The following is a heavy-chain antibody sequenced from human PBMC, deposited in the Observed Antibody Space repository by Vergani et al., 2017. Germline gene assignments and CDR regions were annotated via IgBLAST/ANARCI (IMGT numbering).Heavy chain of an antibody. CDR2: ISGSGGST. D-gene: IGHD5-24*01. CDR1: GFTFNHYA. J-gene: IGHJ6*02. V-gene: IGHV3-23*01. CDR3: AKTNPQKSGNNYLYYDHAMDV. Sequence: EVQLLESGGDLVQPGGSLRLSCAASGFTFNHYAMNWVRQAPGKVLEWVSGISGSGGSTYYAGSVKGRFTISRDSSKNTLYLQMNSLSAGDTAVYYCAKTNPQKSGNNYLYYDHAMDVWGQETTVTVSS.